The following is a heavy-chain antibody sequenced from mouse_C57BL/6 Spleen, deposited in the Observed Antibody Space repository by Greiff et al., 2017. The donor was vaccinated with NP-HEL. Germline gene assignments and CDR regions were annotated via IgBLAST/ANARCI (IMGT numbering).Heavy chain of an antibody. J-gene: IGHJ1*03. CDR1: GYTFTSYW. Sequence: QVQLQQPGAELVMPGASVKLSCKASGYTFTSYWMHWVKQRPGQGLEWIGEIDPSDSYTNYNQKFKGKSTLTVDKSSSTAYMQLSSLTSEDSAVYYCARGNSTVGSHYWYFDVWGTGTTVTVSS. CDR2: IDPSDSYT. D-gene: IGHD1-1*01. V-gene: IGHV1-69*01. CDR3: ARGNSTVGSHYWYFDV.